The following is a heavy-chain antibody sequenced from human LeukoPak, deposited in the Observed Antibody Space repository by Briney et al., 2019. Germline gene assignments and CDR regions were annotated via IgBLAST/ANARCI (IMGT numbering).Heavy chain of an antibody. D-gene: IGHD1-26*01. CDR2: IYSGGST. V-gene: IGHV3-53*01. CDR1: GFTVSSNY. CDR3: ARGRADDY. J-gene: IGHJ4*02. Sequence: GGSLRLSCAASGFTVSSNYMSWVRQAPGRGLEWASVIYSGGSTYYADSVKGRLTISRDNSKNTLYLQMNSLRAEDTAVYYCARGRADDYWGQGTLVTVSS.